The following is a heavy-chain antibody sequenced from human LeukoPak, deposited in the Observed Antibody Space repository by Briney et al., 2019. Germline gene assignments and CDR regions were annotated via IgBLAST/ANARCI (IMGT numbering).Heavy chain of an antibody. V-gene: IGHV3-23*01. D-gene: IGHD1-14*01. Sequence: GGSLRLSCAVSGFIFSSYAMSWVRQAPGKGLEWVSGLSGSGGSTHYADSVKGRFTISRDNSKNTLYLQMNSLRAEDTAVYYCAKGTGSRLRYYFDYWGQGTLVTVSS. CDR3: AKGTGSRLRYYFDY. CDR1: GFIFSSYA. J-gene: IGHJ4*02. CDR2: LSGSGGST.